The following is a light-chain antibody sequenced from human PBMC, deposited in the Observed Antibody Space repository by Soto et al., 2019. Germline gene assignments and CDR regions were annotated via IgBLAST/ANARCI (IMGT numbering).Light chain of an antibody. Sequence: DIVLTQSPATLSLSPGEGASLSCRASHNVYSSLAWYQQKPGQSPRLLIYDASRRATGIPARFSGSGSGTDFTLTISRLEPEDFAVYYCQQRDKWPLTFGAGTRVEI. CDR2: DAS. J-gene: IGKJ4*01. V-gene: IGKV3-11*01. CDR1: HNVYSS. CDR3: QQRDKWPLT.